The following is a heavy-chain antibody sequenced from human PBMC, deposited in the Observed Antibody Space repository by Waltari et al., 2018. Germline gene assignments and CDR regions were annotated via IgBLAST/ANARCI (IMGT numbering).Heavy chain of an antibody. D-gene: IGHD6-25*01. Sequence: QVKLVQSGAEGKRPGSWGTVSCRASGGTFGRSNVTWVRQAPGQGLEWMGMIIPILGVPDYAPSFQGRLTITADESTSTVYMELTSLRSEDTAIYYCARDASRYSGYANHDYWGQGTLVTVSP. CDR3: ARDASRYSGYANHDY. CDR1: GGTFGRSN. J-gene: IGHJ4*02. CDR2: IIPILGVP. V-gene: IGHV1-69*04.